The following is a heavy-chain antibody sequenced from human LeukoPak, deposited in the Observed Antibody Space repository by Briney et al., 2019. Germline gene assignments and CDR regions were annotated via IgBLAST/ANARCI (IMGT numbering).Heavy chain of an antibody. CDR3: VRGYYYDSSGYLQLPPFDP. Sequence: ASVTVSCTASGYTFTSYGISWVRQAPGQGLEWMGWISAYNGNTNYAQKLQGRVTMTTDTSTSTAYMELRSLRSDDTAVYYCVRGYYYDSSGYLQLPPFDPWGQGTLVTVSS. D-gene: IGHD3-22*01. V-gene: IGHV1-18*01. CDR1: GYTFTSYG. J-gene: IGHJ5*02. CDR2: ISAYNGNT.